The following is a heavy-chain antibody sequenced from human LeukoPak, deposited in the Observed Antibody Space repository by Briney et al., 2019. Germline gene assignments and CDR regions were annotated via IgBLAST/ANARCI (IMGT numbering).Heavy chain of an antibody. D-gene: IGHD6-13*01. J-gene: IGHJ4*02. Sequence: GGSLRLSCAASGFTFSSYAMSWVRQAPGKGLEWVSVIYSGGSTYYADSVKGRFTISRDNSKNTLYLQMNSLRAEDTAVYYCAKDRLGPIAAAGRGYWGQGTLVTVSS. CDR1: GFTFSSYA. CDR3: AKDRLGPIAAAGRGY. V-gene: IGHV3-23*01. CDR2: IYSGGST.